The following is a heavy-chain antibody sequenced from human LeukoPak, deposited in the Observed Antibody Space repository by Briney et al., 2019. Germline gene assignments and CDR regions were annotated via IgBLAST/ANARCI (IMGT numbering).Heavy chain of an antibody. CDR2: INPNSGGT. J-gene: IGHJ4*02. V-gene: IGHV1-2*02. Sequence: ASVKVSCKASGYTFTGYYMHWVRQAPGQGLEWMGWINPNSGGTNYAQKFQGRVTMTRDTSISTAYMELSRLRPDDTAVYYCARAIFVGYSGFDYWGQGTLVTVSS. CDR1: GYTFTGYY. D-gene: IGHD1-26*01. CDR3: ARAIFVGYSGFDY.